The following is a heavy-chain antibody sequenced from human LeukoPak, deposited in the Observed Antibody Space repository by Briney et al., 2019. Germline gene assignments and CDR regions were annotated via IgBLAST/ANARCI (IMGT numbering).Heavy chain of an antibody. CDR1: GGSISSYY. V-gene: IGHV4-4*07. Sequence: PSETLSLTCTVSGGSISSYYWSWIRQPAGKGLEWIGRIYTSGSTNYNPSLKSRVTMSVDTSKNQFSLKLSSVTAADTAVYYCARDGTRFLEWLGPDYYYGMDVWGQGTTVTVSS. CDR2: IYTSGST. CDR3: ARDGTRFLEWLGPDYYYGMDV. D-gene: IGHD3-3*01. J-gene: IGHJ6*02.